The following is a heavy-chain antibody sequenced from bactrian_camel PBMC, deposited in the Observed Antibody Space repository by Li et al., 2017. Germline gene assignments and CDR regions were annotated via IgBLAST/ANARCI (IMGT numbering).Heavy chain of an antibody. V-gene: IGHV3S10*01. CDR3: APSPPCPKN. CDR2: MRRDGTT. CDR1: DFAFSRGH. Sequence: VQLVESGGGLVQPGLSLRLSCAGSDFAFSRGHINWVRQAPGKEREWVSSMRRDGTTLYADSVKGRFTISQDSAKNTLYLQMNSLRTEDTAVYYCAPSPPCPKNWGQGTQVTVS. J-gene: IGHJ4*01.